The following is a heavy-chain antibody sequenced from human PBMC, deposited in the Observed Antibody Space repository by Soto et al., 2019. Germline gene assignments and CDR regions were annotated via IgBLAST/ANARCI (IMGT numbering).Heavy chain of an antibody. CDR3: ARGCGSYYNAFDI. CDR2: ISSSSSYI. Sequence: EVQLVESGGGLVKPGGSLRLSCAASGFTFSSYSMNWVRQAPGKGLEWVSSISSSSSYIYYADSVKGRFTISRDNAKNSLYQQMKRLRAEETDGYYCARGCGSYYNAFDIWGQGTMVTVSS. V-gene: IGHV3-21*01. J-gene: IGHJ3*02. CDR1: GFTFSSYS. D-gene: IGHD1-26*01.